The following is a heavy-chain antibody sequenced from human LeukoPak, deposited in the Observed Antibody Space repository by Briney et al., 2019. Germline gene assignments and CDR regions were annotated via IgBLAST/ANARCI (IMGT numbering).Heavy chain of an antibody. CDR2: IYYSGST. V-gene: IGHV4-30-4*01. CDR3: ARNVDIVACDY. Sequence: SQTLSVTCTVSGGSISSGDYYWSWIRQPPGKGLEWIGYIYYSGSTYYNPSLKSRVTISVDTSKNQFSLKLSSVTAADTAVYYCARNVDIVACDYWGQGTLVTVSS. J-gene: IGHJ4*02. CDR1: GGSISSGDYY. D-gene: IGHD5-12*01.